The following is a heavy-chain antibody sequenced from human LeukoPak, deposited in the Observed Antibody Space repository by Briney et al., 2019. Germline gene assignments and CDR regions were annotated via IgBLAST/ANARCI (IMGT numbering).Heavy chain of an antibody. CDR2: IYYSGST. Sequence: SETLSLTCAVSGGSISSGGYSWSWIRQPPGKGLEWIGYIYYSGSTYYNPSLKSRVTISVDTSKNQFSLKLSSVTAADTAVYYCARVRLERYFDYWGQGTLVTVSS. J-gene: IGHJ4*02. CDR1: GGSISSGGYS. CDR3: ARVRLERYFDY. V-gene: IGHV4-31*11.